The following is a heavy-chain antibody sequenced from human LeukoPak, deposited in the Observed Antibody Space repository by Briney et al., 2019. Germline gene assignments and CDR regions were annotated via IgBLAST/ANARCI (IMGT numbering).Heavy chain of an antibody. CDR2: ISYDGSNK. Sequence: GGSLRLSCAASGFTFSSYGIHWVRQAPGKGLEWVAVISYDGSNKYYADSVKGRFTISRDNSKNTLYLQMNSLRAEDTAVYYCAKHRDYGDFTSCFDYWGQGTLVTVSS. J-gene: IGHJ4*02. D-gene: IGHD4-17*01. CDR1: GFTFSSYG. CDR3: AKHRDYGDFTSCFDY. V-gene: IGHV3-30*18.